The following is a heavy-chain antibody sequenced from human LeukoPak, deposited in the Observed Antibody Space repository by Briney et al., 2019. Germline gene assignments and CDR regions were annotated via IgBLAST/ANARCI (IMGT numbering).Heavy chain of an antibody. Sequence: GGSLRLSCAASGFTFSDYYMSWIRQAPGKGLEWVSYISSSGSTIYYADSVKGRFTISRDNAKNSLYPQMNSLRAEDTAVYYCAREAIVGATTFDYWGQGTLVTVSS. V-gene: IGHV3-11*04. D-gene: IGHD1-26*01. CDR1: GFTFSDYY. J-gene: IGHJ4*02. CDR3: AREAIVGATTFDY. CDR2: ISSSGSTI.